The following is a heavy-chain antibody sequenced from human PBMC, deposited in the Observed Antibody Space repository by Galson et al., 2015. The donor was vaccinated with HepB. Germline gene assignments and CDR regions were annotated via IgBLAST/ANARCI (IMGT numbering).Heavy chain of an antibody. D-gene: IGHD1-26*01. CDR1: GFTFSSYS. V-gene: IGHV3-21*01. J-gene: IGHJ4*02. CDR2: ISSSSSYI. Sequence: SLRLSCAASGFTFSSYSMNWVRQAPGKGLEWVSSISSSSSYIYYADSVKGRFTISRDNAKNSLYLQMNSLRAEDTAVYYCARTIGSYRAPQDLDYWGQGTLVTVSS. CDR3: ARTIGSYRAPQDLDY.